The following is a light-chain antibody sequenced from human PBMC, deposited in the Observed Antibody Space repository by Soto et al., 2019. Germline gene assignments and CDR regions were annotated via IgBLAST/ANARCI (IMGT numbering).Light chain of an antibody. CDR1: QSISSW. Sequence: DIQMTQSPSTLSASVGDRVTITCRASQSISSWLAWYQQKPGRAPKLLIDKASSLETGVPSRFSGSGSGTEFSLILSCLQHDDFLSYYCQQYGRSSPWPFGQGTKVEIK. CDR2: KAS. V-gene: IGKV1-5*03. J-gene: IGKJ1*01. CDR3: QQYGRSSPWP.